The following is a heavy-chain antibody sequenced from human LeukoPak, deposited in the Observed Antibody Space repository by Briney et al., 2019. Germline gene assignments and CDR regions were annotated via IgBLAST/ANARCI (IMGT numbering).Heavy chain of an antibody. CDR1: GDSVSSGGYS. D-gene: IGHD3-22*01. CDR3: ARYDSSGYYGAFDI. V-gene: IGHV4-31*03. J-gene: IGHJ3*02. Sequence: SQTLSLTCTVSGDSVSSGGYSWSWIRQHPGKGLEWIGYIYYSGSTYYNPSLKSRVTISVDTSKNQFSLKLSSVTAADTAVYYCARYDSSGYYGAFDIWGQGTMVTVSS. CDR2: IYYSGST.